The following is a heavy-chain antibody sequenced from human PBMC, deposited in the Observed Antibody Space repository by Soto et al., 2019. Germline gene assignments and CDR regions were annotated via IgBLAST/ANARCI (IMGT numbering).Heavy chain of an antibody. CDR2: INHSGST. V-gene: IGHV4-34*01. D-gene: IGHD2-2*01. CDR3: ARAPRDIVVVPAPRTYYYYMDV. Sequence: SETLSHTCAVYGGSFSGYYWSWIRQPPGKGLEWIGEINHSGSTNYNPSLKSRVTISVDTSKNQLSLKLSSVTAADTAVYYCARAPRDIVVVPAPRTYYYYMDVWGKGTTVTVS. J-gene: IGHJ6*03. CDR1: GGSFSGYY.